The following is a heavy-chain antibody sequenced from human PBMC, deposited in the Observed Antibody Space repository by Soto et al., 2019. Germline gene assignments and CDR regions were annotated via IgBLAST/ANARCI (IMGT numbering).Heavy chain of an antibody. J-gene: IGHJ4*02. CDR3: TTSILTRYFRWSILDN. D-gene: IGHD3-9*01. Sequence: GGSLRLSCAASDFTFSNAWMNWVRQAPGKGLEWVARIKSKTDGGTTDYAAPVKGRFTISRDDSKNTLFLQMNSLKTEDTAVYYCTTSILTRYFRWSILDNWGQGNLVTVSS. CDR1: DFTFSNAW. V-gene: IGHV3-15*07. CDR2: IKSKTDGGTT.